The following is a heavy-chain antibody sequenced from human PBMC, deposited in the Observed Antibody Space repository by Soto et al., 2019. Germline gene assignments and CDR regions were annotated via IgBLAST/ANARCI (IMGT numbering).Heavy chain of an antibody. CDR2: IIPIFGTA. V-gene: IGHV1-69*13. CDR1: GGTFISYA. CDR3: ATDPLAVAGSNY. D-gene: IGHD6-19*01. Sequence: SVKVSWKASGGTFISYAISLVRQAPGQGLEWMGGIIPIFGTANYAQKFQGRVTITADESTSTAYMELSSLRSEDTAVYYCATDPLAVAGSNYWGQGTLVTVSS. J-gene: IGHJ4*02.